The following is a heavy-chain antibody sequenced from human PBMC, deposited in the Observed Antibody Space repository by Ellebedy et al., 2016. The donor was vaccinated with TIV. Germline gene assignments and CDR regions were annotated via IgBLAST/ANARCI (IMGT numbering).Heavy chain of an antibody. V-gene: IGHV3-66*01. Sequence: PRGSLRLSCEASGITVSDYFMNWVRQAPGKGLEWVSVLYKDGKSNYTASVNGRFTVSRDNSKNTLYLQMDSLRAEDTAVYYCARDPGGGGDYGDNWFDPWGRGTVVTVSS. CDR1: GITVSDYF. CDR3: ARDPGGGGDYGDNWFDP. CDR2: LYKDGKS. J-gene: IGHJ5*02. D-gene: IGHD4-17*01.